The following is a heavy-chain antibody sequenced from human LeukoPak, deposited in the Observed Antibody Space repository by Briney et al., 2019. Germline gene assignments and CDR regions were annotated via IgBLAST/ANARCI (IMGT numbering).Heavy chain of an antibody. Sequence: GASLRLSCAASGFTFSNYAVSWVRQAPGKGLEWVSAVSGRDTSTYYTDSAKGRFTISRDNSKNTLYLQMNSLSAEDTAIYYCAKWGDYDVLTGYYDSDYWGQGTLVTVSS. D-gene: IGHD3-9*01. J-gene: IGHJ4*02. CDR1: GFTFSNYA. CDR3: AKWGDYDVLTGYYDSDY. CDR2: VSGRDTST. V-gene: IGHV3-23*01.